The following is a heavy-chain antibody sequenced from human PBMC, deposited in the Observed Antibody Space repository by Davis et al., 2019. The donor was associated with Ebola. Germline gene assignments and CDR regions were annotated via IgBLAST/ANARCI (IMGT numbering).Heavy chain of an antibody. CDR1: GFTFRNYA. D-gene: IGHD3-3*01. V-gene: IGHV3-30*04. Sequence: GESLKISCAASGFTFRNYAMHWVRQAPGKGLEWVAVVSHSERDRFYADSVKGRFTISRDNSENALYLQKSSLTVDDTAVYYCVRAVFHEVLDYWGQGTPVTVSS. CDR2: VSHSERDR. J-gene: IGHJ4*02. CDR3: VRAVFHEVLDY.